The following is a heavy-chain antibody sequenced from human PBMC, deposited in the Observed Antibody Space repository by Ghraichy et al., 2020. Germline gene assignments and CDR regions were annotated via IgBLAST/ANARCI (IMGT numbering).Heavy chain of an antibody. V-gene: IGHV1-24*01. D-gene: IGHD3-10*01. CDR2: FDPEDGET. J-gene: IGHJ5*02. CDR3: ATGARWFGELLAHNWFDP. CDR1: GYTLTELS. Sequence: ASVKVSCKVSGYTLTELSMHWVRQAPGKGLEWMGGFDPEDGETIYAQKFQGRVTMTEDTSTDTAYMELSSLRSEDTAVYYCATGARWFGELLAHNWFDPWGQGTLVTVSS.